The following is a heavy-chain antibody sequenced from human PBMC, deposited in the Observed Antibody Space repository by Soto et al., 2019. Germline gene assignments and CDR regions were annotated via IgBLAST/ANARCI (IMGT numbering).Heavy chain of an antibody. CDR3: AGLKGSYSSGYSYFDY. J-gene: IGHJ4*02. CDR2: IIPLFGTA. D-gene: IGHD6-19*01. Sequence: QVQLVQSGAEVKQPGSSVKVSCKTSGGTFSTYAIYWVRQAPGQGLEWMGAIIPLFGTADYAQKFQGRVTITADESTSTAYMVLSSLRSEDTAVDYCAGLKGSYSSGYSYFDYWGQGTLVTVTS. V-gene: IGHV1-69*01. CDR1: GGTFSTYA.